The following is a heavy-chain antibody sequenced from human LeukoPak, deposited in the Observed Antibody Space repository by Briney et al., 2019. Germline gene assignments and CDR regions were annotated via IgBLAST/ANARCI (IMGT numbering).Heavy chain of an antibody. J-gene: IGHJ4*02. CDR2: ISYDGSNK. V-gene: IGHV3-30-3*01. D-gene: IGHD3-3*01. CDR1: GFTFSSYA. CDR3: ARGLIYYDFWS. Sequence: GGSLRLSCAASGFTFSSYAMHWVRQAPGKGLEWVAVISYDGSNKYYADSVKGRFTISRDNSKNTLYLQMNSLRAEDTAVYYCARGLIYYDFWSGGQGTLVTVSS.